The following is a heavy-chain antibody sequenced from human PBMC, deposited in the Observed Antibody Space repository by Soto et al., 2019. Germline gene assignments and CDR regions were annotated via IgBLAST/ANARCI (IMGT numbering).Heavy chain of an antibody. Sequence: SVKVSCKASGVTFSSYAISWVRQAPGQGLEWMGGIIPIFGTANYAQKFQGRVTITADESTSTAYMELSSLRSEDTAVYYCARDYVDTAMPDAFDIWGQGTMVTVSS. V-gene: IGHV1-69*13. CDR1: GVTFSSYA. J-gene: IGHJ3*02. D-gene: IGHD5-18*01. CDR3: ARDYVDTAMPDAFDI. CDR2: IIPIFGTA.